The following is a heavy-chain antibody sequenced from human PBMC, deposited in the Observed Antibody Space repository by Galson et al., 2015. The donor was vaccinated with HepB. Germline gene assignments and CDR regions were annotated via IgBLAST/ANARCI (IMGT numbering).Heavy chain of an antibody. CDR1: GGSLTGYF. J-gene: IGHJ4*02. CDR3: ARGRDY. Sequence: TLSLTCAVYGGSLTGYFWSWTRQPPGKGLEWIGEINHLGSAFYNPSLKGQVSISVDTSKNQFSLKLNSMTAADAAVYYCARGRDYWGQGILVTVSS. CDR2: INHLGSA. V-gene: IGHV4-34*01.